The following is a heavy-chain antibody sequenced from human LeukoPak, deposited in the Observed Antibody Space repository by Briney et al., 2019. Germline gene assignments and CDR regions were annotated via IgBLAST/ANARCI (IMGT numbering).Heavy chain of an antibody. D-gene: IGHD4-17*01. J-gene: IGHJ3*01. CDR3: ARRGNRVTTDLLADFFDV. V-gene: IGHV5-51*01. CDR2: IYPPDSDH. CDR1: GYSITNYW. Sequence: GASLKISCKGSGYSITNYWIGWVRQIRGKGLEWMGIIYPPDSDHRYSPPFQGQVTITADKSISTAYLQWSSLKASDTALYYCARRGNRVTTDLLADFFDVWAQGTMVTVFS.